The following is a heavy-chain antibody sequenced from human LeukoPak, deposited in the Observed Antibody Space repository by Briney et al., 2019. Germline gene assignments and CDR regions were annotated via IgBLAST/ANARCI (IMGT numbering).Heavy chain of an antibody. Sequence: GGSLRLSCAASGFTFSSYEMNWVRQAPGKGLEWVSYISSSGSTIYYADSVKGRFTLSSDNYKNTLYLQMNSLRAEDTAVYYCAKDLIAGPPDYFDYWGQGTLVTVSS. V-gene: IGHV3-48*03. CDR2: ISSSGSTI. CDR3: AKDLIAGPPDYFDY. J-gene: IGHJ4*02. D-gene: IGHD1-14*01. CDR1: GFTFSSYE.